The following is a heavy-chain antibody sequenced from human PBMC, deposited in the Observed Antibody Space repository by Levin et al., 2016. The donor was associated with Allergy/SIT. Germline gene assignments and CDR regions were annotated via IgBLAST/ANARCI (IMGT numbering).Heavy chain of an antibody. CDR3: AREAVAAGSFDY. J-gene: IGHJ4*02. V-gene: IGHV1-69*13. CDR2: IIPIFGTA. D-gene: IGHD6-13*01. Sequence: SVKVSCKASGGTFSSYAISWVRQAPGQGLEWMGGIIPIFGTANYAQKFQGRVTITADESTSTAYMELSSLRSEDTAVYYCAREAVAAGSFDYWGQGTLVTVSS. CDR1: GGTFSSYA.